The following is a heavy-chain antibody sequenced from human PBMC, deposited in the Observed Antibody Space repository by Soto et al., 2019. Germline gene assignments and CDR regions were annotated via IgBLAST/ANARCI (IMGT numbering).Heavy chain of an antibody. D-gene: IGHD3-3*01. V-gene: IGHV1-69*01. J-gene: IGHJ5*02. CDR1: GGTFSSYA. CDR2: IIPIFGTA. Sequence: QVQLVQSGAEVKKPGSSVKVSCKASGGTFSSYAISWVRQAPGQGLEWMGGIIPIFGTANYAQKFQGRVTITADESTSTAYMELSSLRSEDTAVYYCASDQRITIFGVVRNWFDPWGQGTLVTVSS. CDR3: ASDQRITIFGVVRNWFDP.